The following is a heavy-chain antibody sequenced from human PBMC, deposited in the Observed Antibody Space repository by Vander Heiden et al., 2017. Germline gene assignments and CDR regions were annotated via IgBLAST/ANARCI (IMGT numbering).Heavy chain of an antibody. D-gene: IGHD3-9*01. J-gene: IGHJ4*02. Sequence: QVQLVESGGGVVQPGRALRLSCAASGFTFSCYGMHWVRQAPGKELEWVAVIWFDGTNKYYGDSVKGRFTISRDNSKNTVYLQMNSLRAEDTAVYYCARGTTGYYRGSYFDYWGQGTLVTASS. V-gene: IGHV3-33*01. CDR3: ARGTTGYYRGSYFDY. CDR2: IWFDGTNK. CDR1: GFTFSCYG.